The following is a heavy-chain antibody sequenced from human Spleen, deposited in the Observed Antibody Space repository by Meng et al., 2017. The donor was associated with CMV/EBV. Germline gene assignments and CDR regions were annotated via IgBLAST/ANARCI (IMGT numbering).Heavy chain of an antibody. J-gene: IGHJ4*02. CDR3: ARGNLYRGHDY. D-gene: IGHD3-10*01. CDR1: GYIFPDYY. CDR2: INPNSGGT. V-gene: IGHV1-2*02. Sequence: SCKTSGYIFPDYYIHWLRQAPGQGPEWLGWINPNSGGTNYEQRFQGRVTMTRDTSISTAYMEVSRLRSDDTAIYYCARGNLYRGHDYWGQGTLVTVSS.